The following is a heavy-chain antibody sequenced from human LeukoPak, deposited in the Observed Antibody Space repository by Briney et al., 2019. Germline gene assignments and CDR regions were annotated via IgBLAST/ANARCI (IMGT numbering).Heavy chain of an antibody. V-gene: IGHV4-34*01. CDR1: GGSFSGYY. CDR2: INHSGST. CDR3: ARGENDSWSGYYTRTFDP. D-gene: IGHD3-3*01. Sequence: SETLSLTCAVYGGSFSGYYWSWIRQPPGKGLEWIGEINHSGSTNYNPSLKSRVTISVGTSKNQFSLKLSSVTAADTAVYYCARGENDSWSGYYTRTFDPWGQGTLVTVSS. J-gene: IGHJ5*02.